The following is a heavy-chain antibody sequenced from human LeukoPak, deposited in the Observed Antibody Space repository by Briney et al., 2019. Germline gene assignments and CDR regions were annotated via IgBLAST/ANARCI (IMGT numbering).Heavy chain of an antibody. CDR3: ARVRKNGYYLFDY. J-gene: IGHJ4*02. V-gene: IGHV4-59*01. CDR2: IYYSGST. Sequence: SENPSPPRPVSGGFLSSFYWGWIRRPPRGGPGGIGYIYYSGSTNYNPSLKSRVTILVDTSKNQFSLKLSSVTAADTAVYYCARVRKNGYYLFDYWGQGTLVTVSS. D-gene: IGHD3-22*01. CDR1: GGFLSSFY.